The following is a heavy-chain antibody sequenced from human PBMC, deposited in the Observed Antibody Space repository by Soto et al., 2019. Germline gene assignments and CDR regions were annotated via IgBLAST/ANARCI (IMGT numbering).Heavy chain of an antibody. CDR1: GGSISSYY. J-gene: IGHJ4*02. Sequence: SETLSPTCTVSGGSISSYYWSWIRQPPGKGLEWIGYIYYSGSTNYNPSLKSRVTISVDTSKNQFSLKLSSVTAADTAVYYCARPTYNSGSPFDYWGQGTLVTVSS. D-gene: IGHD1-20*01. CDR3: ARPTYNSGSPFDY. V-gene: IGHV4-59*01. CDR2: IYYSGST.